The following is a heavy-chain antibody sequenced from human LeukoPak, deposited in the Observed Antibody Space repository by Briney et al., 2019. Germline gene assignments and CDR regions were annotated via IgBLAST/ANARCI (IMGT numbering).Heavy chain of an antibody. V-gene: IGHV3-48*04. CDR2: IISSSSSI. CDR1: GFTFSSYS. CDR3: ARYCSSTSCSDV. Sequence: GGSLRLSCAASGFTFSSYSMNWVRQAPGKGLEWVSYIISSSSSIYYADSVKGRFTISRDNAKNSLYLQMSSPRAEDTAVYYCARYCSSTSCSDVWGQGTTVTVSS. J-gene: IGHJ6*02. D-gene: IGHD2-2*01.